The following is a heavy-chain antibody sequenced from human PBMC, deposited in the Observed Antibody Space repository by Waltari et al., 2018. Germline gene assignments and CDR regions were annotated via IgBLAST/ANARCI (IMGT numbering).Heavy chain of an antibody. Sequence: QVQLQQWGAGLLKPSETLSLTCVVSGGSFSGYYWSWIRQPPGKGLEWIGEIKHSGRTKDTPSRKRRVTISIDPSKIQLSLKLRSVTVADTAVYYCARANTIFGVIRTWYYMDVWGKGTPVTVSS. CDR1: GGSFSGYY. CDR2: IKHSGRT. D-gene: IGHD3-3*01. J-gene: IGHJ6*03. CDR3: ARANTIFGVIRTWYYMDV. V-gene: IGHV4-34*01.